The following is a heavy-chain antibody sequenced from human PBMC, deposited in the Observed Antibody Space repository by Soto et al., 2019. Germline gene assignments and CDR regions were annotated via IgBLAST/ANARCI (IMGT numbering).Heavy chain of an antibody. CDR1: VFTFYDYS. Sequence: SXRLSWSASVFTFYDYSIEWVRQAPGKGLEWVSGISWNSGSIGYADSVKGRFTISRYNAKNSLYLQMNSLRAEDTALYYCAKAITGRYDRLAMANFDIWGKGTMV. CDR2: ISWNSGSI. J-gene: IGHJ3*02. D-gene: IGHD3-22*01. V-gene: IGHV3-9*01. CDR3: AKAITGRYDRLAMANFDI.